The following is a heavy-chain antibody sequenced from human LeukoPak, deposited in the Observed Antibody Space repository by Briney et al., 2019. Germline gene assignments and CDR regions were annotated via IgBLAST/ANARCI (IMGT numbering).Heavy chain of an antibody. CDR1: GYSISSGYF. CDR3: ARDKGQYGSGTRGFTWFDP. Sequence: PSETLSLTCTVSGYSISSGYFWGWMRQPPGKGLEWIGSIYQSETAHYNPSLKSRVTISVDTSKNQFSLKLRSVMAADTAVYYCARDKGQYGSGTRGFTWFDPWGQGTLVTVSS. CDR2: IYQSETA. V-gene: IGHV4-38-2*02. J-gene: IGHJ5*02. D-gene: IGHD3-10*01.